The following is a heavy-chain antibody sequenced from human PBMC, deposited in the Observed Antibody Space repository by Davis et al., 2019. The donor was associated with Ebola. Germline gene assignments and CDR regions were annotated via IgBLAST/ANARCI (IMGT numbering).Heavy chain of an antibody. V-gene: IGHV3-30*19. CDR1: GFAFSSYG. D-gene: IGHD3-3*01. J-gene: IGHJ6*02. CDR3: ARVEGEYYDFWSGLSAYYYGMDV. Sequence: GSLKISCAASGFAFSSYGMHWVRQAPGKGLEWVAVISYDGSNKYYADSVKGRFTISRDNSKNTLYLQMNSLRAEDTAVYYCARVEGEYYDFWSGLSAYYYGMDVWGQGTTVTVSS. CDR2: ISYDGSNK.